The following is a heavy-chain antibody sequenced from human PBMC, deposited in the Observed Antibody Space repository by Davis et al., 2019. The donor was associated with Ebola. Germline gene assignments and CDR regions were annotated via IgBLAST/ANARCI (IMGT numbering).Heavy chain of an antibody. CDR3: AKKDTAMLRYGLDV. D-gene: IGHD5-18*01. CDR1: GGTFSNDA. V-gene: IGHV1-69*06. CDR2: IIPIYGTI. J-gene: IGHJ6*02. Sequence: SVKVSCKASGGTFSNDAIIWVRQAPGQGLEWMGGIIPIYGTINYAQKFQGRVTITADKSTSTAYMELSSLRSEDTAVYYCAKKDTAMLRYGLDVWGQGTTVIVSS.